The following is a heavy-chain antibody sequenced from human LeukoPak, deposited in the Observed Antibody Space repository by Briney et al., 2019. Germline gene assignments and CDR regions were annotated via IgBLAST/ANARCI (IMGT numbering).Heavy chain of an antibody. J-gene: IGHJ4*02. V-gene: IGHV4-4*07. D-gene: IGHD7-27*01. Sequence: SETLSLTCTASGGAICRWCWSYLRQPAGRGLVWIGRFCTTGSTNYSPSLKGRVTMSVDTSKNQFSLNLISVTAADTAVYYCAKGTGDMGYYFDRWGQGTLVTVSS. CDR2: FCTTGST. CDR1: GGAICRWC. CDR3: AKGTGDMGYYFDR.